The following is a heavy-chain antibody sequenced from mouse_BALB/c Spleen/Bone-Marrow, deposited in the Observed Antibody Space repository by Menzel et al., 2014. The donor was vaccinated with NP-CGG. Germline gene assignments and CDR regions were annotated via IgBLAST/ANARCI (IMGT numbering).Heavy chain of an antibody. V-gene: IGHV1-7*01. CDR2: INPSTGYT. J-gene: IGHJ4*01. Sequence: VKLQESGAELAKPGASVKMSCKASGYTFTSYWMRWVKQRPGQGLEWIGYINPSTGYTEYNQKFKDKATLTADKSSSTAYMQLSSLTSGDSAVYYGARPPYYDGSSYDAMDYWGQGTSVAVSS. D-gene: IGHD1-1*01. CDR1: GYTFTSYW. CDR3: ARPPYYDGSSYDAMDY.